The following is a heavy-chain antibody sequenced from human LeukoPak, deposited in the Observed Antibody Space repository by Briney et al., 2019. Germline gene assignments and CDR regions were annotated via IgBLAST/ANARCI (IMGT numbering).Heavy chain of an antibody. D-gene: IGHD3-16*01. V-gene: IGHV4-34*01. J-gene: IGHJ2*01. CDR3: ARLKLGAYFDL. CDR1: GGSFSDYY. Sequence: SETLSLTCAVYGGSFSDYYWSWIRQPPGKGLEWIGEINHSGSTNYNPSLKSRVTILLDTSKNQCSLKLTSVSAADTAVYYCARLKLGAYFDLWGRGTLVTVSS. CDR2: INHSGST.